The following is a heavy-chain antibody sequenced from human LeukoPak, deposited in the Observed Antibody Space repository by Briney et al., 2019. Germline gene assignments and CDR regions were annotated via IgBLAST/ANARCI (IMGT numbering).Heavy chain of an antibody. V-gene: IGHV1-2*02. CDR2: INPNSGGT. CDR3: ARDSINSGYDPTFDY. CDR1: GYTFTSYG. Sequence: ASVKVSCKASGYTFTSYGISWVRQAPGQGLEWMGWINPNSGGTNYAQKFQGRVTMTRDTSISTAYMELSRLRSDDTAVYYCARDSINSGYDPTFDYWGQGTLVTVSS. J-gene: IGHJ4*02. D-gene: IGHD5-12*01.